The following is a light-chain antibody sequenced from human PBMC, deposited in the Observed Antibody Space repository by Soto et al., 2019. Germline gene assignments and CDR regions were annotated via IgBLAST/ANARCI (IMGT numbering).Light chain of an antibody. V-gene: IGLV2-8*01. CDR2: EVS. CDR1: SSDVGGYNY. J-gene: IGLJ1*01. Sequence: QSALTQPPSASGSPGQSVTISCTGTSSDVGGYNYVSWYQQHPGKAPKLMIYEVSKQPSGVPDRFSGSKSGNTACLTVSGLQPEDEADYYCSSYAGSNKSVFGTGTKLTVL. CDR3: SSYAGSNKSV.